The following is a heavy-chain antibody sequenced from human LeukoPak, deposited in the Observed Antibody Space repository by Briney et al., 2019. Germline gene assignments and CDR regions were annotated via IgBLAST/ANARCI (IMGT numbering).Heavy chain of an antibody. CDR1: GGTFSNYA. D-gene: IGHD1-14*01. CDR2: IIPIFRTT. V-gene: IGHV1-69*05. Sequence: SVKVSCKASGGTFSNYAFSWVRQAPGQGLEWMGGIIPIFRTTNYAEQFQGRVTITTDESTNTAYLDLSSLRSEDTAVYYCAKDDGSATTGFDSWGQGTLVSVSS. J-gene: IGHJ5*01. CDR3: AKDDGSATTGFDS.